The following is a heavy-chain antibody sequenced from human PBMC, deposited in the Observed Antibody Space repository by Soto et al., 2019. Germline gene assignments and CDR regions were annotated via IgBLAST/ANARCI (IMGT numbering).Heavy chain of an antibody. CDR3: ARERIAAAGKGWFDP. V-gene: IGHV4-59*01. Sequence: SETLSLTCTVSGGSISSYYWSWIRQPPGKGLEWIGYIYYSGSTNYNPSLKSRVTISVDTSENQFSLKLSSVTAADTAVYYCARERIAAAGKGWFDPWGQGTLVTVSS. CDR2: IYYSGST. CDR1: GGSISSYY. J-gene: IGHJ5*02. D-gene: IGHD6-13*01.